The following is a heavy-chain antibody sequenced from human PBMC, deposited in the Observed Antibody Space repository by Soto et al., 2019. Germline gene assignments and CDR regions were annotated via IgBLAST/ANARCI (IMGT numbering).Heavy chain of an antibody. V-gene: IGHV5-10-1*01. CDR1: GYRFTSYR. Sequence: GESLKISCKGSGYRFTSYRITWVRQMPGKGLEWMGRIDPSDSYTDYSPSFQGHVTISADKSINTAYLQWSSLKASDTAMYYCARQNSDYGFDPWGQGTLVTVS. CDR2: IDPSDSYT. J-gene: IGHJ5*02. D-gene: IGHD4-17*01. CDR3: ARQNSDYGFDP.